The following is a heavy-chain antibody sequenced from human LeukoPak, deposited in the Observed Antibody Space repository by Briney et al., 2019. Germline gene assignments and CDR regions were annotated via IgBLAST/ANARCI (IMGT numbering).Heavy chain of an antibody. CDR3: ARENMNYYDSSGYYPENWFDP. Sequence: GWSVRLSCAASGFTFSSYSMNWVRQAAGKGLEWVSSISSSSCYIYYADSVKDRFTISRDNAKNSLYLQMNSLRSEDTVVYYCARENMNYYDSSGYYPENWFDPWGQGTLVTVSS. CDR1: GFTFSSYS. J-gene: IGHJ5*02. CDR2: ISSSSCYI. V-gene: IGHV3-21*01. D-gene: IGHD3-22*01.